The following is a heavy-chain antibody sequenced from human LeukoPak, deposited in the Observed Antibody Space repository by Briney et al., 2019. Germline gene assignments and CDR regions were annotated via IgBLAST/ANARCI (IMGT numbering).Heavy chain of an antibody. CDR3: ARHRAVSVVGNFYFDY. CDR1: GGSISSSSYY. J-gene: IGHJ4*02. V-gene: IGHV4-39*01. CDR2: VYYSGST. D-gene: IGHD1-26*01. Sequence: SETLSLICTVSGGSISSSSYYWGWIRQPPGKGLEWIGSVYYSGSTYYNPSLKSRVTISVDTSKNQFSLKLSSVTAADTAVYYCARHRAVSVVGNFYFDYWGQGTLVTVSS.